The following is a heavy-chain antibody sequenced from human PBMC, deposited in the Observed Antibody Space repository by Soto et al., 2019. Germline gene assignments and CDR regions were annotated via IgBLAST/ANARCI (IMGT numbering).Heavy chain of an antibody. J-gene: IGHJ4*02. V-gene: IGHV3-30-3*01. D-gene: IGHD3-16*02. Sequence: TGGSLRLSCAASGFTFSSYAMHWVRQAPGKGLEWVAVISYDGSNKYYADSVKGRFTISRDNSKNTLYLQMNSLRAEDTAVYYCARGPSHTFGGVIVIDYFDYWGQGTLVTV. CDR3: ARGPSHTFGGVIVIDYFDY. CDR1: GFTFSSYA. CDR2: ISYDGSNK.